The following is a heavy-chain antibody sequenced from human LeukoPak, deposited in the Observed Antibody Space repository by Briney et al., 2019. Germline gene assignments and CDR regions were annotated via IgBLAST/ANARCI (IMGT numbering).Heavy chain of an antibody. CDR3: AREEGSTVRYSGSCYVNYYGMDV. V-gene: IGHV1-69*13. J-gene: IGHJ6*02. CDR1: GGTFSSYA. Sequence: SVNVSCKASGGTFSSYAISWVRQAPGQGLEWMGGIIPIFGTANYAQKFQGRVTITADESTSTAYMELSSLRSEDTAVYYCAREEGSTVRYSGSCYVNYYGMDVWGQGTTVTVSS. D-gene: IGHD1-26*01. CDR2: IIPIFGTA.